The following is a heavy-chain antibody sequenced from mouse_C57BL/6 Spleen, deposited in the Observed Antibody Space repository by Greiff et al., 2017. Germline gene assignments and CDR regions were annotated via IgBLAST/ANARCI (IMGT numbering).Heavy chain of an antibody. Sequence: DVKLVESGGDLVKSGGSLKLSCAASGFTFSSYGMSWVRQTPDKRLAWVATISSGGSYTYYPDSVKGRFTISRDKAKNTLYLQMSSLKSEDTAMYYCARHGLGHDFDYWGQGTTLTVSS. CDR2: ISSGGSYT. J-gene: IGHJ2*01. V-gene: IGHV5-6*02. CDR1: GFTFSSYG. CDR3: ARHGLGHDFDY. D-gene: IGHD4-1*01.